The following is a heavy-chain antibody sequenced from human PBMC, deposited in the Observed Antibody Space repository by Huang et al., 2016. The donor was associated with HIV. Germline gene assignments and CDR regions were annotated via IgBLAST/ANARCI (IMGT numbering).Heavy chain of an antibody. V-gene: IGHV4-30-4*08. Sequence: QVQLQESGPGLVKPSQTLSLTCTVSGDSIRRGGYYWTWIRQSPAKGLEWIGYIYYVGGSDYNPSLKSRVSISIDAFKNRVSLKLKSVTVADTAVYYCARAPATHSVFFYWGQGTLVTVSA. J-gene: IGHJ4*02. CDR1: GDSIRRGGYY. CDR2: IYYVGGS. CDR3: ARAPATHSVFFY. D-gene: IGHD3-3*01.